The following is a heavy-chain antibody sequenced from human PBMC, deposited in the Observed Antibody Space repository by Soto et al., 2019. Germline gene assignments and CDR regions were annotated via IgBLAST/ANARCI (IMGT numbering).Heavy chain of an antibody. V-gene: IGHV1-69*13. CDR3: ARVPWEYLPGGAGDI. D-gene: IGHD2-21*01. J-gene: IGHJ3*02. CDR1: GGTFSSYA. CDR2: TIPIFGTA. Sequence: SVNGSWKATGGTFSSYAISWVRQAPGQGLEWMGGTIPIFGTANYAQKFQGRVTITADESTSTAYMELSSLRSEDTAVYYCARVPWEYLPGGAGDIWGQGTMVSV.